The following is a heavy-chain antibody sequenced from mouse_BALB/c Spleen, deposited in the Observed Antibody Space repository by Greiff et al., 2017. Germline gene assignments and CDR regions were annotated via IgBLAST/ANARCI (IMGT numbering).Heavy chain of an antibody. V-gene: IGHV3-6*02. CDR2: ISYDGSN. J-gene: IGHJ3*01. Sequence: EVKLVESGPGLVKPSQSLSLTCSVTGYSITSGYYWNWIRQFPGNQLEWMGDISYDGSNNYNPSLKNRISITRDTSKNQFFLKLNSVTTEDTATYYCARSTMITTWFAYWGQGTLVTVSA. D-gene: IGHD2-4*01. CDR1: GYSITSGYY. CDR3: ARSTMITTWFAY.